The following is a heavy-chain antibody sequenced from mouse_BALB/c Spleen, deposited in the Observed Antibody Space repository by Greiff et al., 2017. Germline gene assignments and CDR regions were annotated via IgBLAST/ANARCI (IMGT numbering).Heavy chain of an antibody. CDR2: INPYNDGT. J-gene: IGHJ3*01. D-gene: IGHD2-1*01. CDR1: GYTFTSYV. Sequence: VQLKQSGPELVKPGASVKMSCKASGYTFTSYVMHWVKQKPGQGLEWIGYINPYNDGTKYNEKFKGKATLTSDKSSSTAYMELSSLTSEDSAVYYCARGGNYDRFAYWGQGTLVTVSA. CDR3: ARGGNYDRFAY. V-gene: IGHV1-14*01.